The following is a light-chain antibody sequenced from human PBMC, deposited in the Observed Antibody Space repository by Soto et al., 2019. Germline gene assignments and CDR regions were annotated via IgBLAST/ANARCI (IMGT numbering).Light chain of an antibody. Sequence: QSVLTQPPSASGSPGQSVTISCTGTSSDVGGYYSVSWFQQQPGKAPKLMIYEVNKRPSGVPGRFAASKSGNTASLTVSGLQTEDEADYYCSSFAGSDNVVFGGGTQLTVL. V-gene: IGLV2-8*01. J-gene: IGLJ2*01. CDR3: SSFAGSDNVV. CDR1: SSDVGGYYS. CDR2: EVN.